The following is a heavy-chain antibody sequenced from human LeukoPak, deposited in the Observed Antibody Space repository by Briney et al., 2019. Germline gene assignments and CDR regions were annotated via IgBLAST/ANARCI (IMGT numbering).Heavy chain of an antibody. Sequence: PGGSLRLSCAASGFTFRSFGMHWVRQAPGKGWEWVSFIRSDGRATDYADSVKGRLPISRDNSRNTLYVQMNSLRDEDTAIYYCAKDRDGGNFYFDYWGQGILVTVSS. V-gene: IGHV3-30*02. CDR3: AKDRDGGNFYFDY. CDR2: IRSDGRAT. J-gene: IGHJ4*02. CDR1: GFTFRSFG. D-gene: IGHD4-23*01.